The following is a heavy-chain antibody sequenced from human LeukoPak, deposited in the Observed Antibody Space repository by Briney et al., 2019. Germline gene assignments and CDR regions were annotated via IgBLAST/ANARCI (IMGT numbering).Heavy chain of an antibody. Sequence: PGGSLRLSCAASGFTFSNYGMHWVRQAPGKGLERVAITSYDGGQNSYADFVKGRFTISRDNSKNTLYLQLNSLRPEDTGVYYCATDQVAAGDYWGQGTLVTVSS. J-gene: IGHJ4*02. CDR1: GFTFSNYG. D-gene: IGHD6-13*01. V-gene: IGHV3-30*03. CDR2: TSYDGGQN. CDR3: ATDQVAAGDY.